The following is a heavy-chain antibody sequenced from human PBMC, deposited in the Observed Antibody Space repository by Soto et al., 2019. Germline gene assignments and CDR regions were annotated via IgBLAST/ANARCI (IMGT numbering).Heavy chain of an antibody. V-gene: IGHV4-39*01. J-gene: IGHJ6*02. D-gene: IGHD2-15*01. CDR3: ARLVFHCLRGSCDDYSFYGLDV. CDR2: IYFAGST. Sequence: HLQLQESGPGLVKASETLSLTCTVSGGSISSTDHYWGWVRQPPGKGLEWLGSIYFAGSTFHNPALKSRATVSVDTSRNQFSLRLTTVPASDTAVYYCARLVFHCLRGSCDDYSFYGLDVWGQGTTVTVSS. CDR1: GGSISSTDHY.